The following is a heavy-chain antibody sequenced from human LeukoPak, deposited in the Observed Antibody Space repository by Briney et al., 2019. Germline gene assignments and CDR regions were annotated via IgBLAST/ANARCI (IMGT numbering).Heavy chain of an antibody. V-gene: IGHV3-23*01. CDR2: IRTSSSAT. J-gene: IGHJ3*02. D-gene: IGHD1-26*01. Sequence: PGGSLRLSCAGSGXTFGSYAVNWVRQAPGKGLEWVSAIRTSSSATYYADSVKGRFATSRDDSRSTVFLQMNSLRAEDTAVYYCARGRVGALLHALDIWGQGTLVAVSS. CDR1: GXTFGSYA. CDR3: ARGRVGALLHALDI.